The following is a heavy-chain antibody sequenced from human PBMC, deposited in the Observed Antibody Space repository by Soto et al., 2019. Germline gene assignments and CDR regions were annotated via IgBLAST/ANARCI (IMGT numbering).Heavy chain of an antibody. CDR2: INHSGST. CDR3: ARDNTAMVDFDY. J-gene: IGHJ4*02. CDR1: GGSFSGYY. Sequence: NPSETLSLTCAVYGGSFSGYYWSWIRQPPGKGLEWIGEINHSGSTNYNPSLKSRVTISVDTSNNQFSLKLSSVTAADTAVYYCARDNTAMVDFDYWGQGTLVT. D-gene: IGHD5-18*01. V-gene: IGHV4-34*01.